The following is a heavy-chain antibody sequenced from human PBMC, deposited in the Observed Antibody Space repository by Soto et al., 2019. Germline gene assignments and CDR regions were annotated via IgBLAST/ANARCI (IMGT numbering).Heavy chain of an antibody. Sequence: PSETLSLTCAVYGGSFSGYYWSWIRQPPGKGLEWIGEINHSGSTNYNPSLKSRVTISVDTSKNQFSLKLSSVTAADTAVYYCAREVAAAGTKDDAFDIWGQGTMVTVSS. CDR1: GGSFSGYY. V-gene: IGHV4-34*01. D-gene: IGHD6-13*01. J-gene: IGHJ3*02. CDR2: INHSGST. CDR3: AREVAAAGTKDDAFDI.